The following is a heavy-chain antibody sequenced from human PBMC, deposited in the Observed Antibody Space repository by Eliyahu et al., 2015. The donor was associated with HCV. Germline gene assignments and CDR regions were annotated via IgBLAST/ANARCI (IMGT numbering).Heavy chain of an antibody. CDR3: ARDSTSHGGAFDI. D-gene: IGHD4-23*01. Sequence: EVQLVESGGGLVQPGGSLRLSCAASGFNVSSNHMXWVRQAPGKGLEWVSIIXSGGSTYYADSVKGRXAISRDNSKNTLYLQVNSLRAEDTAVYYCARDSTSHGGAFDIWGQGTMVIVSS. V-gene: IGHV3-66*02. CDR2: IXSGGST. CDR1: GFNVSSNH. J-gene: IGHJ3*02.